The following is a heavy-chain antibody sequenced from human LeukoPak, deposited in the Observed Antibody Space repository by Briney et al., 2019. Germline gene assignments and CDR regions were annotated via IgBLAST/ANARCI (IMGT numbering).Heavy chain of an antibody. CDR1: GGSFSGYY. D-gene: IGHD2-2*01. CDR3: ARGRGSTSCHFDY. J-gene: IGHJ4*02. Sequence: PSETLSLTCAVYGGSFSGYYWSWIRQPPGKGLEWIGEINHSGSTNYNPSLKSRVTISVDTSKNQFSLTLSSVTAADTAVYYCARGRGSTSCHFDYWGQGTLVTVSS. CDR2: INHSGST. V-gene: IGHV4-34*01.